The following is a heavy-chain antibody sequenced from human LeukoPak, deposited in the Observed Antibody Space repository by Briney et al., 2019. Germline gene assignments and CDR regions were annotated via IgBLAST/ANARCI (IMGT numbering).Heavy chain of an antibody. V-gene: IGHV4-39*07. J-gene: IGHJ4*02. CDR1: GGSISSSSYY. D-gene: IGHD5-24*01. CDR3: ARDGYNRTIDY. CDR2: INHSGST. Sequence: PSETLSLTCTVSGGSISSSSYYWGWIRQPPGKGLEWIGEINHSGSTNYNPSLKSRVTISVDTSKNQFSLKLSSVTAADTAVYYCARDGYNRTIDYWGQGTLVTVSS.